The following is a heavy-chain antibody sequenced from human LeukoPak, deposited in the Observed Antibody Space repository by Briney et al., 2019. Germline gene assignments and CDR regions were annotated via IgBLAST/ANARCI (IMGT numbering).Heavy chain of an antibody. CDR1: GGTFSSYA. J-gene: IGHJ4*02. Sequence: RASVKVSCKASGGTFSSYAISWVRQAPGQGLEWMGGIIPIFGTANYAQKFQGRVTITADESTSTAYMELSSLRAEDTAVYYCARDAQVFDWLLALSQYYFDYWGQGTLVTVSS. CDR2: IIPIFGTA. V-gene: IGHV1-69*13. CDR3: ARDAQVFDWLLALSQYYFDY. D-gene: IGHD3-9*01.